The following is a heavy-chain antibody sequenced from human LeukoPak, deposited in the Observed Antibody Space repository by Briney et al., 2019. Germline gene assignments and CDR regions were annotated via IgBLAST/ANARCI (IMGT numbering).Heavy chain of an antibody. CDR1: GYTFTGYY. CDR2: INPHSGGT. Sequence: GASVKVSCKASGYTFTGYYMHWVRQAPGQGLEWMGGINPHSGGTNYAQKFQGRVTMTRDTSISTAYMELSRLRSDDTAVYYCARDLVYHKYYDILTGYYSLDYWGQGTPVTVSS. J-gene: IGHJ4*02. CDR3: ARDLVYHKYYDILTGYYSLDY. V-gene: IGHV1-2*02. D-gene: IGHD3-9*01.